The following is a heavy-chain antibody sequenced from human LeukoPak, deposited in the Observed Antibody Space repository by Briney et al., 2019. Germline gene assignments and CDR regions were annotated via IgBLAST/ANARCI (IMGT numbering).Heavy chain of an antibody. Sequence: GGSLRLSCAASGFIFSNYAMHWVRQAPGKGLEWVALISSDGSKIYYADSVKGRFTISRDDSKNTLYLQMNSLRAEDTAVYYCAKDSKVAAGKNHWGQGTLVTISS. D-gene: IGHD6-13*01. J-gene: IGHJ5*02. V-gene: IGHV3-30*04. CDR1: GFIFSNYA. CDR2: ISSDGSKI. CDR3: AKDSKVAAGKNH.